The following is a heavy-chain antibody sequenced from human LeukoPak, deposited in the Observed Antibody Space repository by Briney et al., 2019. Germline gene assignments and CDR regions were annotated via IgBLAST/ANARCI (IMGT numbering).Heavy chain of an antibody. J-gene: IGHJ3*02. V-gene: IGHV3-30-3*01. Sequence: GESLRLSCAVSGFTFSNNAMHWVRQAPAKGLEWLGVISHDGRDKYYADSVKGRFTVSRDNSKNILYLQMNSLRVEDTAVYYCARMGTMIRGVATGLDIWGQGTMVTVSS. CDR2: ISHDGRDK. D-gene: IGHD3-10*01. CDR1: GFTFSNNA. CDR3: ARMGTMIRGVATGLDI.